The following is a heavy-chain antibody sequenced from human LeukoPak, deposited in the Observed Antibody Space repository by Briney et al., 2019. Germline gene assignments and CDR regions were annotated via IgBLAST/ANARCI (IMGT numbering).Heavy chain of an antibody. CDR2: ISWNSGSI. D-gene: IGHD3-16*01. Sequence: GGSLRLSCAASGFTFDDYAMHWVRQAPGKGLEWVSGISWNSGSIGYADSVKGRFTISRDNAKNSLYLQMNSLRAEDTALYYCAKGLGGSGYTTYYFDYWGQGTLVTVSS. V-gene: IGHV3-9*01. CDR1: GFTFDDYA. CDR3: AKGLGGSGYTTYYFDY. J-gene: IGHJ4*02.